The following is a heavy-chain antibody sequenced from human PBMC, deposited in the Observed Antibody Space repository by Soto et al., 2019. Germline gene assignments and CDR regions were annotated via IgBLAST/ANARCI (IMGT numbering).Heavy chain of an antibody. V-gene: IGHV1-46*03. CDR2: INPSGGST. CDR1: GYTFTSYY. CDR3: ARGLAVARCYYYYYGMDV. J-gene: IGHJ6*02. Sequence: ASVKVSCKASGYTFTSYYMHWVRQAPGQGLEWMGIINPSGGSTSYAQKFQGRVTMTRDTSTSTVYMELSSLRSEDTAVFYCARGLAVARCYYYYYGMDVWGQGTTVTVSS. D-gene: IGHD6-19*01.